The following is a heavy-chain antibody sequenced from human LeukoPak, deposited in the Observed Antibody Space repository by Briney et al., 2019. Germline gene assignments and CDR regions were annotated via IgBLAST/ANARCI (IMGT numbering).Heavy chain of an antibody. CDR1: GLSRSTEAVG. CDR3: AHRLHDYNNYGLNYFDP. J-gene: IGHJ5*02. Sequence: SGPTLGKPTQTLALTFTFSGLSRSTEAVGVGWIRQPPVNALEDLAVIFWDDDKRYSLSLKNRLTITKDTSKNQVVLTMTNMDPVDTATYYCAHRLHDYNNYGLNYFDPWGQGTLVTVSS. CDR2: IFWDDDK. V-gene: IGHV2-5*02. D-gene: IGHD4-11*01.